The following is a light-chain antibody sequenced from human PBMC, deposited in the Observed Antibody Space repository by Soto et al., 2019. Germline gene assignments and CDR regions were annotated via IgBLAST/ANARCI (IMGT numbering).Light chain of an antibody. V-gene: IGKV1-5*01. Sequence: DIQMTQSPSTLSGSVGDRVTITCRASQTISSWLAWYQQKPGKAPKVLIYDASSLESGVPSRFSGSGSGTEFTLTISSLQSEDFAVYYCQQYNNWWTFGQGTKVDIK. CDR3: QQYNNWWT. CDR2: DAS. CDR1: QTISSW. J-gene: IGKJ1*01.